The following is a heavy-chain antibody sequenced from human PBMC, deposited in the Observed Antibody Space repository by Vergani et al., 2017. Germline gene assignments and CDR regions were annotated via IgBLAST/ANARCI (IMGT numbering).Heavy chain of an antibody. D-gene: IGHD3-22*01. CDR2: IRSDESRR. CDR1: GFTFNSYG. J-gene: IGHJ4*02. V-gene: IGHV3-30*02. CDR3: AKDQYYDTRGYSSLDY. Sequence: QVQLVESGGGVVQPGGSLRLSCAASGFTFNSYGMHWVRQAPGKGLEWVASIRSDESRRYYGDSMEGPFTISRDNSKNTLYLQMKSLRPEDTAVYYCAKDQYYDTRGYSSLDYWGQGTQVTVSS.